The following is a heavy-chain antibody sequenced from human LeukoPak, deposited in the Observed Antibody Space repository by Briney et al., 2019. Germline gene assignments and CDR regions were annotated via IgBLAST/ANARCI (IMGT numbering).Heavy chain of an antibody. CDR2: IIPIFGTA. D-gene: IGHD4-17*01. CDR3: ATGFIFGPQAVTTWEFDY. CDR1: GGTFSSYA. J-gene: IGHJ4*02. V-gene: IGHV1-69*13. Sequence: SVKVSCKASGGTFSSYAISWVRQAPGQGLEWMGGIIPIFGTANYAQKFQGRVTITADESTSTAYMELSSLRSEDTAVYYCATGFIFGPQAVTTWEFDYWGQGTLVTVSS.